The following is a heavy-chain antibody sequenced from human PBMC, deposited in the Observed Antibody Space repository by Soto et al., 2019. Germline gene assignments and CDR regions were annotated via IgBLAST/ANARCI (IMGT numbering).Heavy chain of an antibody. CDR2: IHYNGNT. V-gene: IGHV4-59*08. CDR1: GYSISAYS. J-gene: IGHJ5*02. D-gene: IGHD3-22*01. Sequence: SETLSLTCTVSGYSISAYSWSWVRQPPGKGLEWIGNIHYNGNTKYNPSLKSRVTISVDTSMNQISLKLSSVTAADTAFYYCARLGGYYQSLDTWGQGTLVTVSS. CDR3: ARLGGYYQSLDT.